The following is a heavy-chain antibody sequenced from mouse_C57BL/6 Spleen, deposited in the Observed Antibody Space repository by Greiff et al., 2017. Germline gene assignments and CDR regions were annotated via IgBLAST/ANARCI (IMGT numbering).Heavy chain of an antibody. V-gene: IGHV1-54*01. Sequence: VKLMESGAELVRPGTSVKVSCKASGYAFTNYLIEWVKQRPGQGLEWIGVINPGSGGTNYNEKFKGKATLTADKSSSTAYMQLSSLTSEDSAVYFCARGDGNYWHFDVWGTGTTVTVSS. CDR2: INPGSGGT. CDR3: ARGDGNYWHFDV. D-gene: IGHD2-1*01. CDR1: GYAFTNYL. J-gene: IGHJ1*03.